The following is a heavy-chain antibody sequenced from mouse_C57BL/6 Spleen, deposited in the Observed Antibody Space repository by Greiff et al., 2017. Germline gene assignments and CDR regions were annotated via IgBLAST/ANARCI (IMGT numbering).Heavy chain of an antibody. J-gene: IGHJ1*03. Sequence: VQLQQPGAELVMPGASVKLSCKASGYTFTSYWMHWVKQRPGQGLEWIGEIDPSDSYTNYNQKFKGKSTLTVDKSSSTAYMQLSSLTSEDSAVYYCARKGDGSSYFWYFDVWGTGTTVTVSS. CDR3: ARKGDGSSYFWYFDV. V-gene: IGHV1-69*01. CDR2: IDPSDSYT. CDR1: GYTFTSYW. D-gene: IGHD1-1*01.